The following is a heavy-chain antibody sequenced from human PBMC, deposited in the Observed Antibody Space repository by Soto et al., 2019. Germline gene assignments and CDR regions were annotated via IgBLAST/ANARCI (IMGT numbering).Heavy chain of an antibody. D-gene: IGHD2-15*01. V-gene: IGHV4-61*08. J-gene: IGHJ6*02. CDR3: AAYSYYYYGMDV. CDR1: GGSISSGDYY. Sequence: PSETLSLTCTVSGGSISSGDYYWSWIRQPPGKGLEWIGYIYYSGSTNYNPSLKSRVTISVDTSKNQFSLKLNSVTAADTAVYYCAAYSYYYYGMDVWGQGTTVTVSS. CDR2: IYYSGST.